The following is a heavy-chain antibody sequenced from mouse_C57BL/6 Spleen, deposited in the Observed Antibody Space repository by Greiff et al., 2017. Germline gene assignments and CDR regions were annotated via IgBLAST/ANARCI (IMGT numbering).Heavy chain of an antibody. J-gene: IGHJ2*01. CDR1: GYAFSSYW. V-gene: IGHV1-80*01. D-gene: IGHD1-1*01. Sequence: VKLQESGAELVKPGASVKISCKASGYAFSSYWMNWVKQRPGKGLEWIGQIYPGDGDTNYNGKFKGKATLTADKSSSTAYMQLSSLTSEDSAVYFCARDYGSSYGFDYWGQGTTLTVSS. CDR3: ARDYGSSYGFDY. CDR2: IYPGDGDT.